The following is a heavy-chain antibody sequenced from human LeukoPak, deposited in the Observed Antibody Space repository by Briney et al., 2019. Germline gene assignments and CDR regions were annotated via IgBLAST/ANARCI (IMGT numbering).Heavy chain of an antibody. CDR1: GFTFSSYE. D-gene: IGHD6-19*01. CDR2: ISSSGSTI. V-gene: IGHV3-48*03. Sequence: GGSLRLSCAASGFTFSSYEMNWVRHAPGKGLEWVSYISSSGSTIYYADSVKGRFTISRDNAKNSLYLQMNSLRAEDTAVYYCARDRARVQQWLVREIPHYFDYWGQGTLVTVSS. CDR3: ARDRARVQQWLVREIPHYFDY. J-gene: IGHJ4*02.